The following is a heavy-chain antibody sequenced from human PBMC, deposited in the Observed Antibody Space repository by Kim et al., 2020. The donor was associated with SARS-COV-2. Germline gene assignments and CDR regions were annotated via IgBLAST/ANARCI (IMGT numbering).Heavy chain of an antibody. D-gene: IGHD1-7*01. V-gene: IGHV3-74*01. CDR3: ARVVHGTNTFDY. J-gene: IGHJ4*02. Sequence: TSYADSVKGRFTNYIDHAKNPLYLQVNSLRAEDTALYYCARVVHGTNTFDYWGPGTLVTVSS. CDR2: T.